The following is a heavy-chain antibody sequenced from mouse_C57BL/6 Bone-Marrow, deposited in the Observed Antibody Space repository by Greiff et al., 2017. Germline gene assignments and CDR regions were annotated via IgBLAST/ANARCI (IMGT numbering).Heavy chain of an antibody. Sequence: QVQLKESGAELVRPGASVKMSCKASGYTFTSYNMHWVKQTPRQGLEWIGAIYPGNGDTSYNQKFKGKATLTVDKSSSTAYMQLSSLTSEDSAVYFCARGRGPNWDWYFDVWGTGTTVTVSS. J-gene: IGHJ1*03. CDR3: ARGRGPNWDWYFDV. V-gene: IGHV1-12*01. D-gene: IGHD4-1*01. CDR2: IYPGNGDT. CDR1: GYTFTSYN.